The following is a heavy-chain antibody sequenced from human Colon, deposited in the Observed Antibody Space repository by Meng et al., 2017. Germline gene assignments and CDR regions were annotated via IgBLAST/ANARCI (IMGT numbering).Heavy chain of an antibody. CDR3: ARRAVGARGWIDP. CDR2: VYDNGNT. Sequence: QLQVAESGLGWVEPSEALSFTFTCLGRSPSGPYSNWIRQPPGKGLGWIGCVYDNGNTNDNPSLKSRATMSLDTSKNQFSLRLSSVTAEDTAVYYCARRAVGARGWIDPWGQGTLVTVSS. CDR1: GRSPSGPY. D-gene: IGHD4/OR15-4a*01. V-gene: IGHV4-59*11. J-gene: IGHJ5*02.